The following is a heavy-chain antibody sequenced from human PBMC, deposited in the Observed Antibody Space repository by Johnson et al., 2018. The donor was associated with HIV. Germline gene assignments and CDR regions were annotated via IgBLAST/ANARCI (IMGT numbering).Heavy chain of an antibody. CDR3: VKALLGYCTGGVCYTRIAAAGDAFDI. CDR2: ISASGGST. CDR1: GFTVSSNY. Sequence: VQLVESGGGLVQPGGSLRLSCAASGFTVSSNYMNWVRQAPGKGLEWVSIISASGGSTHYSESVKGRFTISRDNVKNTLYLQMNSLGVEDTAIYYCVKALLGYCTGGVCYTRIAAAGDAFDIWGQGTMVTVSS. D-gene: IGHD2-8*02. V-gene: IGHV3-23*04. J-gene: IGHJ3*02.